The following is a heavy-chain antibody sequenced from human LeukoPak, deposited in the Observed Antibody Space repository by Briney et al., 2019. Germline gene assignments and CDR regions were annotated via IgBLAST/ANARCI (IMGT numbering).Heavy chain of an antibody. CDR1: GDSIRTYY. CDR3: AIGWYYFDY. CDR2: IYYSGST. V-gene: IGHV4-59*01. D-gene: IGHD6-19*01. J-gene: IGHJ4*02. Sequence: SETLSLTCTVSGDSIRTYYWSWIRQPPGKGLEWIGSIYYSGSTNYNPSLQSRVTISIDTSKNQFSLRLSSVTAADTAVYYCAIGWYYFDYWGQGALVTVSS.